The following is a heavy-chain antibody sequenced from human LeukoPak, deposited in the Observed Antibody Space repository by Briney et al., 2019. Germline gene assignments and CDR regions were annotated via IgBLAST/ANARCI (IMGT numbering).Heavy chain of an antibody. J-gene: IGHJ3*02. CDR2: IYSSGST. CDR1: GFTVSSNY. D-gene: IGHD3-10*01. CDR3: ARGPGYYGSGTYTFDI. V-gene: IGHV3-66*03. Sequence: GGSLRLSCAASGFTVSSNYMSWVRQAPGKGLEWVSVIYSSGSTYYADSVKGRFTISRDTSKNTLYLQMNSLRAEDTAVYYCARGPGYYGSGTYTFDIWGQGTMVTVSS.